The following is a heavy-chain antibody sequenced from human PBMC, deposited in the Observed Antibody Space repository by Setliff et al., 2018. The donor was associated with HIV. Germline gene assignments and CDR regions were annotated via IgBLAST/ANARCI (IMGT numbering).Heavy chain of an antibody. V-gene: IGHV1-69-2*01. CDR3: ARGRYGSGTYWGLYYYYMDV. CDR1: GYTFTDYY. J-gene: IGHJ6*03. Sequence: GASVKVSCKASGYTFTDYYMHWVQQAPGKGLEWMGRVDPEDGETIYAEKFQGRVTITADTSTDTAYMELSSLRSEDTAVYYCARGRYGSGTYWGLYYYYMDVWGKGTTVTVSS. D-gene: IGHD3-10*01. CDR2: VDPEDGET.